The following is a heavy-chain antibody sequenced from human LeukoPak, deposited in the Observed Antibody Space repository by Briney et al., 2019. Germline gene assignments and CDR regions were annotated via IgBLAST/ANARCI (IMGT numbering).Heavy chain of an antibody. CDR3: TMVKLKFDY. CDR2: ISGSGGST. J-gene: IGHJ4*02. Sequence: GGSLRLSCAASGFTFSSYGMHWVRQAPGKGLEWVSAISGSGGSTYYADSVKGRFTISRDNSKNTLYLQMNSLRAEDTAVYYCTMVKLKFDYWGQGTLVTVSS. D-gene: IGHD3-10*01. CDR1: GFTFSSYG. V-gene: IGHV3-23*01.